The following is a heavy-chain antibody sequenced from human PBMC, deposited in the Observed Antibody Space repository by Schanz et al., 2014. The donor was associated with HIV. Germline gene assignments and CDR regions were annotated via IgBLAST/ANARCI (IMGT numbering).Heavy chain of an antibody. Sequence: QVQLVQSGAEVKKPGASVKVSCKASGYTFTDYFVHWVRQAPGQGLEGMGWVRPNSGDTYYVKKFQGRVTMTRATSISTASMELNRLTSDATAVYFCARNEYNLLPFDHWGQGTLVIVSS. D-gene: IGHD1-20*01. CDR1: GYTFTDYF. J-gene: IGHJ4*02. V-gene: IGHV1-2*02. CDR2: VRPNSGDT. CDR3: ARNEYNLLPFDH.